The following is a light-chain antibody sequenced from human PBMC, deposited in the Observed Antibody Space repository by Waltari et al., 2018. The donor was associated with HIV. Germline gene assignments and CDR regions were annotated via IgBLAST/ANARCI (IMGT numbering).Light chain of an antibody. CDR2: WAS. J-gene: IGKJ4*01. V-gene: IGKV4-1*01. CDR1: WTVFYDSNNQSK. CDR3: HQYYSLPYT. Sequence: IVMTQFPDSPAVSLGEKATINCRARWTVFYDSNNQSKLAWYQQKPGQPPKVLISWASTRSVGVSDRFSGSGSGTNFSLTINSLQADDLAVYYCHQYYSLPYTFGGGTKVEIK.